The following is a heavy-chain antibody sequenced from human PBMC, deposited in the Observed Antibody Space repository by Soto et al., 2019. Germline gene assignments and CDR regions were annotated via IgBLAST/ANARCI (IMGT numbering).Heavy chain of an antibody. D-gene: IGHD3-3*01. CDR1: GFTFSSYA. Sequence: GGSLRLSCAASGFTFSSYAMHWVRQAPGKGLEWVSSISSSSSYIYYADSVKGRFTISRDNAENSLYLQMNSLRAEDTAVYYCARDSGTGYDFWSGSDYWGQGTLVTVSS. CDR2: ISSSSSYI. CDR3: ARDSGTGYDFWSGSDY. V-gene: IGHV3-21*01. J-gene: IGHJ4*02.